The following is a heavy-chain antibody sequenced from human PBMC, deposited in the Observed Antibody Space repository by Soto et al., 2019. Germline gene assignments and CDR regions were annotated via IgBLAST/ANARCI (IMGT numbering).Heavy chain of an antibody. D-gene: IGHD2-15*01. J-gene: IGHJ4*01. V-gene: IGHV4-59*01. CDR2: IFHSGNA. CDR3: ARAHAPTLPFDY. CDR1: GGSRRNVY. Sequence: QVHLQEAGPGLVKPLETLYLTCTVSGGSRRNVYWSWIRQPPGKRLEWIGFIFHSGNAKYNPSLKSRVTISIDTSKSQFSLSLDSVTAADTAVYFCARAHAPTLPFDYWGLGTLVTVSS.